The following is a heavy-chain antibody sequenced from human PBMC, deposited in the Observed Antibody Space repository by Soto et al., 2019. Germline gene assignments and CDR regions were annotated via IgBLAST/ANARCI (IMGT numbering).Heavy chain of an antibody. Sequence: ASVKVSCKASGYTFTSYGISWVRQAPGQGLEWMGWISAYNGNTNYAQKLQGRVTMTTDTSTSTAYMELRSLRSDDTAVYYCARDQGLGWFGDRYYFDYWGQGTLVTVSS. CDR1: GYTFTSYG. CDR3: ARDQGLGWFGDRYYFDY. CDR2: ISAYNGNT. J-gene: IGHJ4*02. V-gene: IGHV1-18*01. D-gene: IGHD3-10*01.